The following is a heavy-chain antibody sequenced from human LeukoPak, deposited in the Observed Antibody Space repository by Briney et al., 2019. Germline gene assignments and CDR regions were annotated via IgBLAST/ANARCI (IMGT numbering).Heavy chain of an antibody. CDR1: GGSISSSSYY. CDR3: ARDQGAAAGYSPLVD. Sequence: MASETLSLTCTVSGGSISSSSYYWGWIRQPPGKGLEWIGYIYHSGSTYYNPSLKSRVTISVDRSKNQFSLKLSSVTAADTAVYYCARDQGAAAGYSPLVDWGQGTLVTVSS. J-gene: IGHJ4*02. D-gene: IGHD6-13*01. CDR2: IYHSGST. V-gene: IGHV4-39*07.